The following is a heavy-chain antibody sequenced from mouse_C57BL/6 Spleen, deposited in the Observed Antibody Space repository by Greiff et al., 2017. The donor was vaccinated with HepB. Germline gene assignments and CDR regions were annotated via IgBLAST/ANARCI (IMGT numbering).Heavy chain of an antibody. J-gene: IGHJ4*01. Sequence: EVMLVESGGGLVQPGGSLSLSCAASGFTFTDYYMSWVRQPPGKALEWLGFIRNKANGYTTEYSASVKGRFTISRDNSQSILYLQMNALRAEDSATDYCARYGTTVAMDYWGQGTSVTVSS. CDR1: GFTFTDYY. V-gene: IGHV7-3*01. D-gene: IGHD1-1*01. CDR2: IRNKANGYTT. CDR3: ARYGTTVAMDY.